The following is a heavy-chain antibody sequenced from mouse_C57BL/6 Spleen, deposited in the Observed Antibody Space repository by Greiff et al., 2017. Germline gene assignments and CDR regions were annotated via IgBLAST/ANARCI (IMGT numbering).Heavy chain of an antibody. Sequence: QVQLQQSGPELVKPGASVKISCKASGYAFSSSWMNWVKQRPGKGLEWIGRIYPGDGDTNYNGKFKGKATLTADKSSSTAYMQLSSLTSEDSAVYFCTEGIYYGDYSAMDYWGQGTSVTVSS. CDR1: GYAFSSSW. CDR3: TEGIYYGDYSAMDY. V-gene: IGHV1-82*01. D-gene: IGHD2-13*01. CDR2: IYPGDGDT. J-gene: IGHJ4*01.